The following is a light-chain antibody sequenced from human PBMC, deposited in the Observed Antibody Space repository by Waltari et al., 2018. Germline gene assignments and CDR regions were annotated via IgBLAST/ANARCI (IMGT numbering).Light chain of an antibody. Sequence: IVLTQSPGTLSLSPGDRASLSCKAIQSLVKNYLAWYQHKPGHDPRLLIYGASSRAAGIPDRFSGSGSGTDFTLTISRLEPEDFAVYYCQQYASSVLYTFGQGTKLEIK. V-gene: IGKV3-20*01. J-gene: IGKJ2*01. CDR2: GAS. CDR1: QSLVKNY. CDR3: QQYASSVLYT.